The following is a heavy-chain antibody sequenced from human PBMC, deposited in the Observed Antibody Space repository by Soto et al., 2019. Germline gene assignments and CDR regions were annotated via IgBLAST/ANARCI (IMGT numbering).Heavy chain of an antibody. V-gene: IGHV3-30-3*01. J-gene: IGHJ4*02. D-gene: IGHD6-19*01. Sequence: QVHLVESGGGVVQAGRSLRLSCTASGLTFTSYAIHWVRQAPGKGLEWVSLISEDGGNKYFAESVSGRFLISRDNSKNTGYLQLTSLRPEDTAVYFCARRLTSTVSALGYWGQGTLVTVSS. CDR3: ARRLTSTVSALGY. CDR2: ISEDGGNK. CDR1: GLTFTSYA.